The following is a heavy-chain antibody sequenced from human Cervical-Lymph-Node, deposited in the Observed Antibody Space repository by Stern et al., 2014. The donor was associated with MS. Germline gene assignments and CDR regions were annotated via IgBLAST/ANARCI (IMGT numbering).Heavy chain of an antibody. CDR2: IIPVLGTT. CDR3: AXDLGVGPSVS. D-gene: IGHD5/OR15-5a*01. V-gene: IGHV1-69*06. Sequence: QVQLVQSGAEVKKPWSSVKVSCKASGGTFSRSSISWVRQAPGQGLEWMGGIIPVLGTTNYAQKFQGRVTITADISTYTVYMALSSLRSDDTAXYYXAXDLGVGPSVSWGQGTVVTVSS. J-gene: IGHJ5*02. CDR1: GGTFSRSS.